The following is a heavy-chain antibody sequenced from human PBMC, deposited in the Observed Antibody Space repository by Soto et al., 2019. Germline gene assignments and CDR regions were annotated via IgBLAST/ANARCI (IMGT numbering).Heavy chain of an antibody. CDR3: ARDRNGRWFNMGV. Sequence: QVQLVESGGGVVQPGRSLRLSCVGSGFPFWHYGMHWVRQAPGKGLEWVAVIWSDGNKESYADSVKGRFAISRDNSKDTCYLEMNGMRVEDTAVYFCARDRNGRWFNMGVWGQGTTVSVSS. V-gene: IGHV3-33*01. CDR1: GFPFWHYG. D-gene: IGHD3-9*01. J-gene: IGHJ6*02. CDR2: IWSDGNKE.